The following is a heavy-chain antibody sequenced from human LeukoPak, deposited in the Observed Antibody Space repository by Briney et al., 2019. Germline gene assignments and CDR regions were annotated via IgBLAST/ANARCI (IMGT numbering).Heavy chain of an antibody. J-gene: IGHJ4*02. CDR3: ARRSPEISGPIDY. CDR1: GFTFSSYS. Sequence: GGSLRLSCAASGFTFSSYSMNWVRQAPGKGLEWVSYISSSSSTIYYADSVKGRFTISRDNAKNSLYLQMTSLRAEDTAVYYCARRSPEISGPIDYWGQGTLVTVSS. CDR2: ISSSSSTI. V-gene: IGHV3-48*01. D-gene: IGHD3-3*01.